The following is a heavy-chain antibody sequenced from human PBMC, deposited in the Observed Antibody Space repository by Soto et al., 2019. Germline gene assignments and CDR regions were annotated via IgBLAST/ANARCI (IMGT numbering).Heavy chain of an antibody. CDR3: ARHHPRYGITMVRGDIDWFDP. J-gene: IGHJ5*02. Sequence: SETLSLTCTVSGGSISSSSYYWGWIRQPPGKGLEWIGSIYYSGSTYYNPSLKSRVTISVDTSKNQFSLKLSSVTAADTAVYYCARHHPRYGITMVRGDIDWFDPWGQGTLVTVSS. D-gene: IGHD3-10*01. V-gene: IGHV4-39*01. CDR2: IYYSGST. CDR1: GGSISSSSYY.